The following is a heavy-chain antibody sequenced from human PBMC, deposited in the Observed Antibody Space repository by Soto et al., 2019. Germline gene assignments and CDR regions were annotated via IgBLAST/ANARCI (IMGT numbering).Heavy chain of an antibody. CDR2: INHSGNT. Sequence: PSETLSLTCAVYGGSFSGYYWSWIRQPPGKGLEWIGEINHSGNTNYNPSLKSRVTISGDTSKKQFSLKLNFVSAADTAVYYCARDNRVADYGDTNFDNWGQGTLVTVYS. D-gene: IGHD4-17*01. CDR3: ARDNRVADYGDTNFDN. V-gene: IGHV4-34*01. CDR1: GGSFSGYY. J-gene: IGHJ4*02.